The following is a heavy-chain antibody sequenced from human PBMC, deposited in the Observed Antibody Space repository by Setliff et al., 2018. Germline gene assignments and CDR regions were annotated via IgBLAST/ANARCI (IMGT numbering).Heavy chain of an antibody. D-gene: IGHD3-22*01. CDR3: ARINFYVSSGYYYAPDY. V-gene: IGHV1-69*05. J-gene: IGHJ4*02. Sequence: GASVKVSCKASGDTFNTYTLSWVRQAPGQGLEWMGGIIPLLETVKYAQKLQDRVTVTTDTSTGTAYMELGSLTSDDTAIYYCARINFYVSSGYYYAPDYWGPGTLVTVSS. CDR2: IIPLLETV. CDR1: GDTFNTYT.